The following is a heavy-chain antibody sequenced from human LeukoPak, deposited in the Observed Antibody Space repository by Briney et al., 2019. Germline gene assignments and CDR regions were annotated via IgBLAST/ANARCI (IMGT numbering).Heavy chain of an antibody. CDR1: GFTFSTYW. CDR2: ISPDGSDT. V-gene: IGHV3-74*01. J-gene: IGHJ4*02. CDR3: AKDTSTIAYGELDY. D-gene: IGHD3-10*01. Sequence: GGSLRLSCAASGFTFSTYWIHWVRQAPGRGLVWVSRISPDGSDTTYADSVKGRFTISRDNAKNTLYLQMNSLRAEDTALYYCAKDTSTIAYGELDYWGQGTLVTVSS.